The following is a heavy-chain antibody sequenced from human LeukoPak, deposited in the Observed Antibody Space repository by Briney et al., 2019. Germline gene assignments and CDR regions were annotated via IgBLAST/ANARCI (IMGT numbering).Heavy chain of an antibody. V-gene: IGHV5-51*01. Sequence: ETLSLTCTVSGGSISSYYWSWIRQPAGKGLEWIGIIYPDESNIRYSPSFQGQVTISADKSISTAYLQWSSLKASDTAIYYCARPPSRGYSSSFEYWGQGTLVTVSS. CDR1: GGSISSYY. J-gene: IGHJ4*02. CDR2: IYPDESNI. D-gene: IGHD2-2*03. CDR3: ARPPSRGYSSSFEY.